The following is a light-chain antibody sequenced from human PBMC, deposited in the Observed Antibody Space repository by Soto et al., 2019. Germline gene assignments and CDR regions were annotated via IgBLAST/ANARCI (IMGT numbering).Light chain of an antibody. CDR2: EDN. J-gene: IGLJ2*01. CDR3: QSYDSSNHVV. CDR1: SGSIASNY. V-gene: IGLV6-57*04. Sequence: NFMLTQPHSVSESPGKTVTISCTRSSGSIASNYVQWYQQRPGSAPTTVIQEDNQRPSGVPDRFSGSIDSSSNSASLTISGLKTEDEADYYCQSYDSSNHVVFGGGTQLTVL.